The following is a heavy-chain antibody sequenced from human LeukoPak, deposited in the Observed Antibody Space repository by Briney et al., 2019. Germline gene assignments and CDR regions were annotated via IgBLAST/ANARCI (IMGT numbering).Heavy chain of an antibody. CDR2: IYYSGST. D-gene: IGHD3-10*01. V-gene: IGHV4-39*01. J-gene: IGHJ4*02. CDR1: GGSISSSSYY. Sequence: SEILSLTCTVSGGSISSSSYYWGWIRQPPGKGLEWIGSIYYSGSTYYNPSLKSRVTISVDTSKNQFSLKLSSVTAADAAVYYCARQGGSGSYGVYYFDYWGQGTLVTVSS. CDR3: ARQGGSGSYGVYYFDY.